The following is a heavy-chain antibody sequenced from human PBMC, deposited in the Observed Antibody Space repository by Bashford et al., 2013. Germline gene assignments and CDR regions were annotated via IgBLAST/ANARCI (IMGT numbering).Heavy chain of an antibody. D-gene: IGHD6-13*01. CDR3: AGASSSWDYYYGMDV. CDR2: IYYSGST. J-gene: IGHJ6*02. V-gene: IGHV4-30-2*05. Sequence: SETLSLTCAVSGGSISSGGYSWSWIRQPPGKGLEWIGYIYYSGSTYYNPSLKSRVTISVDTSKNQFSLKLSSVTAADTAVYYCAGASSSWDYYYGMDVWGQGTTVTVSS. CDR1: GGSISSGGYS.